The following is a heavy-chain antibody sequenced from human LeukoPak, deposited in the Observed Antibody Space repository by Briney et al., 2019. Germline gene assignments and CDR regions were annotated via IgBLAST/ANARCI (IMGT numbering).Heavy chain of an antibody. CDR2: INHSGST. CDR1: GGPFSGYY. J-gene: IGHJ4*02. Sequence: SETLSLTCAVYGGPFSGYYWSWIRQPPGKGLEWIGEINHSGSTNYNPSLKSRVTISVDTSKNQFSLKLSSVTAADTAVYYCARRGYSYGTFDYWGQGTLVTVPS. V-gene: IGHV4-34*01. D-gene: IGHD5-18*01. CDR3: ARRGYSYGTFDY.